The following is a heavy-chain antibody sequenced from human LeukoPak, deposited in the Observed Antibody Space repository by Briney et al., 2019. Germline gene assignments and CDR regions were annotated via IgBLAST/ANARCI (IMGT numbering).Heavy chain of an antibody. CDR2: ISSSSSYI. Sequence: GVLRLSCAASGFTFSSYSMNWVRQAPGKGLEWVSSISSSSSYIYYADSVKGRFTISRDNAKNSLYLQMNSLRAEDTAVYYCARDQPGYYYDSSGYRVGDAFDIWGQGTMVTVSS. D-gene: IGHD3-22*01. CDR3: ARDQPGYYYDSSGYRVGDAFDI. J-gene: IGHJ3*02. V-gene: IGHV3-21*01. CDR1: GFTFSSYS.